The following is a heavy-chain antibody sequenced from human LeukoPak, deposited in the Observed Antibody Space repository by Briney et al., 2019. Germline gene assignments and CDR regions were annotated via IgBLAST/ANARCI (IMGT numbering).Heavy chain of an antibody. D-gene: IGHD3-16*01. CDR3: AKLATSDTGETY. CDR2: INPSGDST. CDR1: GYTFTINH. V-gene: IGHV1-46*01. J-gene: IGHJ4*02. Sequence: ASVKVSCKASGYTFTINHIHWVRQAPGQGLEWMGVINPSGDSTTYAQNFQGRVTMTRDTSTSTVYLELRSLRSEDTAIYYCAKLATSDTGETYWGQGTLVTVSS.